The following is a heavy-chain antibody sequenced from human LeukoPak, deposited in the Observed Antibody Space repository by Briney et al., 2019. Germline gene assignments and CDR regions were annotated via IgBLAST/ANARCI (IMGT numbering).Heavy chain of an antibody. CDR3: ARDSNSDFWSGYYTNYFDY. D-gene: IGHD3-3*01. Sequence: GGSLRLSCAASGFTFSSYPVHWVRQAPGKGLEWVAVISHDGSNTYYADFVKGRFTISRDNSKNTLYLQMNSLRTEDTAVYYCARDSNSDFWSGYYTNYFDYWGQGTLVTVSS. J-gene: IGHJ4*02. V-gene: IGHV3-30*04. CDR1: GFTFSSYP. CDR2: ISHDGSNT.